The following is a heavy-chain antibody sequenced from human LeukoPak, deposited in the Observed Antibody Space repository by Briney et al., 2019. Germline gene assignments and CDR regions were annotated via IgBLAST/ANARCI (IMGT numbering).Heavy chain of an antibody. CDR2: ISYDGNNK. CDR3: AKQMAVDYFDY. D-gene: IGHD5-24*01. J-gene: IGHJ4*02. CDR1: GFTFSNFG. V-gene: IGHV3-30*18. Sequence: PGGSLRLSCAASGFTFSNFGMHWVRQAPGKGLEWVAVISYDGNNKYYTDSVKGRFTISRDNAKNTLYLQMDGLRAEDTAVYYCAKQMAVDYFDYWGQGTLVTVSS.